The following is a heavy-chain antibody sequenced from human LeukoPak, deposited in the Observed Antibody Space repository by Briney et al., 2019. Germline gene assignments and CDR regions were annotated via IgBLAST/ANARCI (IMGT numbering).Heavy chain of an antibody. CDR3: AKDSLGGRNYFDY. CDR2: ISYDGSKI. V-gene: IGHV3-30*18. CDR1: GFTYCIYV. Sequence: PGRSVSLSCAASGFTYCIYVVLGLRQAPGKGLEWVAIISYDGSKIYYADCVKRRFTISREKSKNTLYLQMNSLREEDTAVYYCAKDSLGGRNYFDYGGKGTLVTFSS. D-gene: IGHD1-26*01. J-gene: IGHJ4*02.